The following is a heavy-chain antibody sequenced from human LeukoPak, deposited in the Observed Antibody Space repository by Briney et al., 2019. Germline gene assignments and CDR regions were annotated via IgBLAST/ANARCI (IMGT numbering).Heavy chain of an antibody. CDR2: IKQDGSEK. J-gene: IGHJ4*02. CDR3: ARRTYCGGDCYYEDY. Sequence: GGSLRLSCAASGFTFSSYWMSWVRQAPGKGLEWVANIKQDGSEKYYVASVKGRFTISRDNAKNSLYLQMNSLRAEDTAVYYCARRTYCGGDCYYEDYWGQGTLVTVSS. V-gene: IGHV3-7*03. D-gene: IGHD2-21*02. CDR1: GFTFSSYW.